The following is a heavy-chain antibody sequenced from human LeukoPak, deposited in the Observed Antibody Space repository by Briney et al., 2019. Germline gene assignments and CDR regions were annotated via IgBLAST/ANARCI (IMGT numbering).Heavy chain of an antibody. D-gene: IGHD3-10*01. CDR3: AREIHYYGSGSYDY. CDR2: NHYSGST. Sequence: SETLSLTCTVSGGSISGHYWSWIRQPPGKGLEWIGYNHYSGSTKYNPSLKSRVTISVDKAKNQFSLKVSSVTAADTAVYYCAREIHYYGSGSYDYWGQGTLVTVST. CDR1: GGSISGHY. J-gene: IGHJ4*02. V-gene: IGHV4-59*11.